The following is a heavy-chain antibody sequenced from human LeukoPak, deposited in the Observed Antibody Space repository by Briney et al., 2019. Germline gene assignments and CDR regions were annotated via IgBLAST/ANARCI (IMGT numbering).Heavy chain of an antibody. D-gene: IGHD3-3*01. CDR2: ISAYNGNT. CDR3: ARARQFWSGPYNWFEP. V-gene: IGHV1-18*01. J-gene: IGHJ5*02. CDR1: GYTFTSYG. Sequence: ASVKLSCKASGYTFTSYGISWVRRAPGQGLGWMGWISAYNGNTNYAQKLQGRVTMTTDTSRSTAYMEVRSLRSDGTGGYYCARARQFWSGPYNWFEPWGEGTLVSVSS.